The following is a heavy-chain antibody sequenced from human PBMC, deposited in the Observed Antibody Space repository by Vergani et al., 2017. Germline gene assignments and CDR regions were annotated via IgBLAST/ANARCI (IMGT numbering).Heavy chain of an antibody. D-gene: IGHD1-7*01. V-gene: IGHV3-23*01. Sequence: EVQLLESGGGLVQPGGSLRLSCEASGFSFPGYAMSWVRQAPGKGLEWVSVISGSGDSTFYPDSMKGRFTISRDNSKNTLYLQMSSLRAEDTAVYYCARDLLPGTLLLLAYWGQGTLISVSS. CDR3: ARDLLPGTLLLLAY. J-gene: IGHJ4*02. CDR2: ISGSGDST. CDR1: GFSFPGYA.